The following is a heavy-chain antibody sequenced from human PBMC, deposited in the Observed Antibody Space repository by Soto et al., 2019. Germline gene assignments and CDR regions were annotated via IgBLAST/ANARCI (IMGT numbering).Heavy chain of an antibody. Sequence: SETLSLTCTVSGGSISNYFWSWIRQPPGKGLEWIGYIYYSGTTNFNPSLKSRVTISVDTSKNQFSLKLSSVTAADTAVYYCANSYGDYVSYWGQGTLVTVSS. CDR2: IYYSGTT. V-gene: IGHV4-59*08. J-gene: IGHJ4*02. CDR3: ANSYGDYVSY. D-gene: IGHD4-17*01. CDR1: GGSISNYF.